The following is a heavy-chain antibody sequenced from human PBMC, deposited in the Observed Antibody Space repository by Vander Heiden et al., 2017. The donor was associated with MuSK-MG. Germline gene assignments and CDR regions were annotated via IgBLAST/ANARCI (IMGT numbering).Heavy chain of an antibody. V-gene: IGHV3-11*01. Sequence: QVQLVESGAGLVEPGGSLSLSCAASGFTFSDYYMNWIRQAPGKGLECVSYISTGGSLIYYADSVKGRFTISRDSAKNSLYLQLNSLRAEDTAVYYCAREAVAGTPTRGYFDSWGQGTLVTVSS. CDR2: ISTGGSLI. J-gene: IGHJ4*02. D-gene: IGHD6-19*01. CDR1: GFTFSDYY. CDR3: AREAVAGTPTRGYFDS.